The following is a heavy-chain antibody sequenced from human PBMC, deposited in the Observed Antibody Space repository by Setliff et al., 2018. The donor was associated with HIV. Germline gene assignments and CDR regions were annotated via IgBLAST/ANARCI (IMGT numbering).Heavy chain of an antibody. CDR1: GGSISSSSYY. CDR2: IYYSGST. J-gene: IGHJ1*01. D-gene: IGHD6-13*01. V-gene: IGHV4-39*07. CDR3: ARVPTSSWYVTTQRTKEYFHH. Sequence: KTSETLSLTCTVSGGSISSSSYYWGWIRQPPGKGLEWIGSIYYSGSTYYNPSLKSRVTISTDTSRNQFSLRLSSVTAADTAIYYCARVPTSSWYVTTQRTKEYFHHRGQGTLVTVSS.